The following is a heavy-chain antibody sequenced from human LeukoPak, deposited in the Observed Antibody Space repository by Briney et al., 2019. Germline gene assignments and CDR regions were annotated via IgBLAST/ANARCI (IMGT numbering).Heavy chain of an antibody. V-gene: IGHV3-48*03. CDR2: IGSSGSTV. CDR3: ARVFGYGPPFGY. CDR1: GFTFSSYE. D-gene: IGHD5-18*01. J-gene: IGHJ4*02. Sequence: PGGSLRLSCAASGFTFSSYEMNWVRQAPGKGLEWVSYIGSSGSTVYYADSVKGRFTISRDNAKNSLYLEMNSLRAEDTAVYYCARVFGYGPPFGYWGQGTLVTVSS.